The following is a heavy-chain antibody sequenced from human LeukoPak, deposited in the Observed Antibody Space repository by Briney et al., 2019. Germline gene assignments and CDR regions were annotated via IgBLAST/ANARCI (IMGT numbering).Heavy chain of an antibody. V-gene: IGHV4-34*01. J-gene: IGHJ4*03. D-gene: IGHD1-1*01. CDR3: ARGPTISETGYFDY. CDR1: GGSFSSYY. CDR2: INHRGDT. Sequence: SETLSLTCAVYGGSFSSYYWSWIRQSPGKGLEWIAEINHRGDTNYNPSVKSRVTVSVDTSKNQFSLKVTSLTAADTAVYYCARGPTISETGYFDYWGQGTLVTVSS.